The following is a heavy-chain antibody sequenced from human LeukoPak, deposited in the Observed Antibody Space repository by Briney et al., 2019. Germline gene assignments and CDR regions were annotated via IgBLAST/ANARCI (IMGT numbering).Heavy chain of an antibody. CDR3: ARHGGSYSFDY. V-gene: IGHV4-59*08. D-gene: IGHD1-26*01. J-gene: IGHJ4*02. CDR1: GGSISRYY. Sequence: SETLSLTCTVSGGSISRYYWSWIRQPPGNGLEWIGYIYNSGSTNYNPSLQSRVTISVDTSKNQFSLKLSSVTAADTAVYYCARHGGSYSFDYWGQGTLVTVSS. CDR2: IYNSGST.